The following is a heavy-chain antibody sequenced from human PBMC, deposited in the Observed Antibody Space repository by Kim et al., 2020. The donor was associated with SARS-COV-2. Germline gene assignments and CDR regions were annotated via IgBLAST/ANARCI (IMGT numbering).Heavy chain of an antibody. CDR2: IYSGGST. V-gene: IGHV3-53*01. Sequence: GGSLRLSCTVSGFTVSSNYMTWVRQAPGKGLEWVSVIYSGGSTYYADSVKGRFTISRDNSKNTLYLQMNSLRAEDTAVYFCARDQPPGIWGQGTMVTVSS. D-gene: IGHD7-27*01. J-gene: IGHJ3*02. CDR3: ARDQPPGI. CDR1: GFTVSSNY.